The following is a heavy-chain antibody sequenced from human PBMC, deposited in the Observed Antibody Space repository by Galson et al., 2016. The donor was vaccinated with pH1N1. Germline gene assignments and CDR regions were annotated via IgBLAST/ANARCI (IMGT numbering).Heavy chain of an antibody. CDR3: VRTIHRLGYGPDY. V-gene: IGHV2-5*02. D-gene: IGHD3-22*01. CDR1: GFSLTTTGVG. Sequence: LVKPTQTLTLTCTFSGFSLTTTGVGVGWIRQPPGEALEWLALIYWDDDKRYRQSLKNRLTLTNDNSRNEVVLTMTDMDPVDTATYCCVRTIHRLGYGPDYWGQGILITVSS. J-gene: IGHJ4*02. CDR2: IYWDDDK.